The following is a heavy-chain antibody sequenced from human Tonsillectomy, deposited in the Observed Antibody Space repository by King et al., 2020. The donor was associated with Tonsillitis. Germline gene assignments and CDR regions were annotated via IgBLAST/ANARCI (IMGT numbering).Heavy chain of an antibody. D-gene: IGHD6-6*01. CDR3: AREGRGYSSSSSFDY. CDR2: INQDGREK. CDR1: GFTFSSYW. Sequence: VQLVESGGGLVQPGGSLRLSCAASGFTFSSYWMSWVRQAPGKGLEWVANINQDGREKYYVDSVKGRFTISRDNAKNSLYLQMNSLRAHDTAVYYCAREGRGYSSSSSFDYWGQGSLVTVSS. V-gene: IGHV3-7*01. J-gene: IGHJ4*02.